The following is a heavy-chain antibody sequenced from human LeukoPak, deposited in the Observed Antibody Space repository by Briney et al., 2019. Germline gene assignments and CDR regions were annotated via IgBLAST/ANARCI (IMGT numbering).Heavy chain of an antibody. J-gene: IGHJ3*02. CDR2: IYYSGST. D-gene: IGHD3-22*01. Sequence: SETLSLTCTVSGGSISSSSYYWGWIRQPPGKGLEWIGSIYYSGSTYYNPSLKSRVTISVDTSKNQFSLKLSSVTAADTAVYXXXXXXPLDYYDSSGYPGAFDIWGQGTMVTVSS. V-gene: IGHV4-39*07. CDR1: GGSISSSSYY. CDR3: XXXXPLDYYDSSGYPGAFDI.